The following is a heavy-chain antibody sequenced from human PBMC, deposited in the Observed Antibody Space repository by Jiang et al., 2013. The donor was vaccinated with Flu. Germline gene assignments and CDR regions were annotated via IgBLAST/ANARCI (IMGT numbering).Heavy chain of an antibody. CDR2: IYTSGST. D-gene: IGHD1-26*01. V-gene: IGHV4-61*02. CDR1: GGSISSGSYY. CDR3: ARGISGSYRGTEYYFDY. Sequence: PGLVKPSQTLSLTCTVSGGSISSGSYYWSWIRQPAGKGLEWIGRIYTSGSTNYNPSLKSRVTISVDTSKNQFSLKLSSVTAADTAVYYCARGISGSYRGTEYYFDYWGQGTLVTVSS. J-gene: IGHJ4*02.